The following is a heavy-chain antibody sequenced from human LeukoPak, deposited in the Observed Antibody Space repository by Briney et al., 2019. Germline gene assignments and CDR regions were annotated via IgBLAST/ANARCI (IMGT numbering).Heavy chain of an antibody. CDR3: VRSRAEATYYFDY. CDR1: GGSISSGSYY. V-gene: IGHV4-61*02. J-gene: IGHJ4*02. CDR2: IYTRST. Sequence: TLTLTCTVSGGSISSGSYYWSWIRQPTGQGLEWIVRIYTRSTNYNPSLKSRVTISVDTSKNQISLKLSSVTAADTAVYYCVRSRAEATYYFDYWGQGTLVTVSS.